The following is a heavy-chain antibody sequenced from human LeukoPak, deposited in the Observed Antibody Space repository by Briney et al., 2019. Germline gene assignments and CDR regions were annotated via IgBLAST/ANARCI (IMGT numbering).Heavy chain of an antibody. J-gene: IGHJ4*02. CDR2: ISWNSGSI. CDR3: AKAPLTTSGAHYLDY. D-gene: IGHD1-26*01. CDR1: GFTFGDYN. Sequence: GRSLRLSCAASGFTFGDYNMHWVRQAPGKGLEWVSSISWNSGSIGYADSVKGRFTISRDNAKNSLYLQMNSLRAEDTGLYYCAKAPLTTSGAHYLDYWGQGTLVTVS. V-gene: IGHV3-9*01.